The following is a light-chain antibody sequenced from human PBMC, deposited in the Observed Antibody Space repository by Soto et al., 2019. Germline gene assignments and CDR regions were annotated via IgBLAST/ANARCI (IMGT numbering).Light chain of an antibody. J-gene: IGLJ1*01. Sequence: QSALTQPASVSGSPGQSITISCTGTSTDVGSNNLVSWYQQHPGKAPKLMIYEGSKRPSGVSNRVSGSKSGNSASLTITGLQAEDDADYYCCSYAGSSTFVFGTGTKVTVL. CDR1: STDVGSNNL. V-gene: IGLV2-23*03. CDR3: CSYAGSSTFV. CDR2: EGS.